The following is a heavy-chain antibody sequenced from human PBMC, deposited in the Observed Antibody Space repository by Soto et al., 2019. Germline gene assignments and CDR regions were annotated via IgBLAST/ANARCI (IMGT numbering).Heavy chain of an antibody. CDR1: GFTFSSYG. Sequence: PGGSLRLSCAASGFTFSSYGMHWVRQAPGKGLEWVAVISYDGSNKYYADSVKGRFTISRDNSKNTLYLQMNSLRAEDTAVYYCAKHSPSGSYLYFDYWGQGTLVTVSS. D-gene: IGHD1-26*01. CDR2: ISYDGSNK. CDR3: AKHSPSGSYLYFDY. V-gene: IGHV3-30*18. J-gene: IGHJ4*02.